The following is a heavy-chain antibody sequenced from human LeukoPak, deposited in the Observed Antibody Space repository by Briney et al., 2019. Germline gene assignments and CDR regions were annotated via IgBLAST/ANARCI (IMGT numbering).Heavy chain of an antibody. CDR1: GFTFSTYW. CDR2: INGDGSTT. V-gene: IGHV3-74*01. J-gene: IGHJ4*02. D-gene: IGHD3-10*01. CDR3: ARDYDHYYGSGSYLYYFDY. Sequence: PGGSLRLSCAASGFTFSTYWMHWVRQATGKGLVWVSRINGDGSTTNYADSVEGRFTISRDNAKNTLYLQMNTLRAEDTAVYYCARDYDHYYGSGSYLYYFDYWGQGTLVTVSS.